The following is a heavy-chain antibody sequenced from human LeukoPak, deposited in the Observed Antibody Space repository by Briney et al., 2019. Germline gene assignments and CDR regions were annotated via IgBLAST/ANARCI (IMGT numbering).Heavy chain of an antibody. CDR1: GYTFTSYG. J-gene: IGHJ4*02. CDR2: ISAYNGNT. CDR3: ATIRLRYFDWLSYFDY. Sequence: ASVTVSCTASGYTFTSYGISWVRQAPGQGLEWMGWISAYNGNTNYAQKLQGRVTMTEDTSTDTAYMELSSLRSEDTAVYYCATIRLRYFDWLSYFDYWGQGTLVTVSS. D-gene: IGHD3-9*01. V-gene: IGHV1-18*01.